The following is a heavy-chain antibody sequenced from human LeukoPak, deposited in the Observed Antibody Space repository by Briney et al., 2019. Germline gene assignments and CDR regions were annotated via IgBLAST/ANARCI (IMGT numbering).Heavy chain of an antibody. J-gene: IGHJ3*02. CDR2: ISHSGGTT. CDR3: AKANVKYCSGGSCFDAFGI. CDR1: GLTFSSYA. D-gene: IGHD2-15*01. Sequence: PGGSLRLSCAASGLTFSSYAMSWVRQAPGKGPEWVSAISHSGGTTYYADSVKGRFTITRDNSKNTLYLQMNSLRAEDTAVYYCAKANVKYCSGGSCFDAFGIWGQGTMVTVSS. V-gene: IGHV3-23*01.